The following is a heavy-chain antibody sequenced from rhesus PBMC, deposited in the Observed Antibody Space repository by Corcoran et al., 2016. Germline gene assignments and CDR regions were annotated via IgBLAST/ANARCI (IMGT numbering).Heavy chain of an antibody. CDR3: ATGQLVNYFDF. D-gene: IGHD6-13*01. CDR1: GGSISSSY. CDR2: IYGGGSST. Sequence: QLQLQESGPGLVKPSETLSVSCAVSGGSISSSYWSWIRPAPGKGLEWIGYIYGGGSSTNYNPSLKSRVTLSVDTSKNQFSLKLSSVTAADTAVYYCATGQLVNYFDFWGQGVLVTVSS. V-gene: IGHV4-169*02. J-gene: IGHJ4*01.